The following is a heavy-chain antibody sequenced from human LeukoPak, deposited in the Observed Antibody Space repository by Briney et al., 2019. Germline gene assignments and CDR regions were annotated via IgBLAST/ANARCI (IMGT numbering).Heavy chain of an antibody. J-gene: IGHJ6*03. Sequence: GGSLRLSCAASGFTFSSYWMSWVRQAPGKGLEWVANIKQDGSEKYYVDSVKGRFPISRENAKNSLNLPLKPPRTEDGVVYFCGREGIDCNYYYYLNVWSKGTTVTIS. CDR1: GFTFSSYW. V-gene: IGHV3-7*01. D-gene: IGHD3-9*01. CDR2: IKQDGSEK. CDR3: GREGIDCNYYYYLNV.